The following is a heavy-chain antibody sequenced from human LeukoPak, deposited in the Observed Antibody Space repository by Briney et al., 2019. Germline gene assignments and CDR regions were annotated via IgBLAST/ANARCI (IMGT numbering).Heavy chain of an antibody. CDR1: GDTFTING. CDR3: ARVTAAGTWTFDI. J-gene: IGHJ3*02. V-gene: IGHV1-8*01. D-gene: IGHD6-13*01. Sequence: ASVKVTCKASGDTFTINGINWVRQPTGQGLEWMGWMNPNSGNTGYGQKFQGRVTMTSNTSISTAYMELTDLRSEDTAVYYCARVTAAGTWTFDIWGQGTTVTVSS. CDR2: MNPNSGNT.